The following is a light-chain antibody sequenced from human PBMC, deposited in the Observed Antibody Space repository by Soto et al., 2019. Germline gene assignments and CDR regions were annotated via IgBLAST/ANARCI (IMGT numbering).Light chain of an antibody. Sequence: QSVLTQPTSASGTPGQRFIISSSGSNSNIGTYTVNWYQQLPGTAPKLLIYTNYQRPSGVPDRFSGSKSGTSASLAISGLQSEDEADYYCASWDDSLSGGVFGGGTKLTVL. CDR2: TNY. J-gene: IGLJ3*02. V-gene: IGLV1-44*01. CDR1: NSNIGTYT. CDR3: ASWDDSLSGGV.